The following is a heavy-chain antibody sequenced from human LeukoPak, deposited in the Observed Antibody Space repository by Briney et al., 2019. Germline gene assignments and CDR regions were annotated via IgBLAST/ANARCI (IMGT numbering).Heavy chain of an antibody. CDR2: IYTSGST. Sequence: KPSGTLSLTCTVSGGSISSYYWSWIRQPAGKGLEWIGRIYTSGSTNYNPSLKSRVTMSVDTSKNQFSLKLSSVTAADTAVYYCARSPYGYYGSGGYYYYGMDVWGQGTTVTVSS. D-gene: IGHD3-10*01. CDR1: GGSISSYY. CDR3: ARSPYGYYGSGGYYYYGMDV. J-gene: IGHJ6*02. V-gene: IGHV4-4*07.